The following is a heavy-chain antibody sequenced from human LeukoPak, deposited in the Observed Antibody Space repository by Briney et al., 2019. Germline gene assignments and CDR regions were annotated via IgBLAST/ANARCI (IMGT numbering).Heavy chain of an antibody. V-gene: IGHV1-2*02. CDR3: ATDIHCSSTSCNAY. Sequence: ASVKVSCKASGYTFTGCYMHWVRQAPGQGLDWMGWINPNSGGTNYAQKFQGRVTMTRDTSISTAYMELSRLRSDDTAVYYCATDIHCSSTSCNAYWGQGTLVTVSS. CDR2: INPNSGGT. CDR1: GYTFTGCY. J-gene: IGHJ4*02. D-gene: IGHD2-2*01.